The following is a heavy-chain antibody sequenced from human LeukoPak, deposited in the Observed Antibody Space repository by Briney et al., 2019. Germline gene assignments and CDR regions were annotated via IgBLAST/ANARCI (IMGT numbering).Heavy chain of an antibody. CDR3: ARLGYSSGSHIDY. Sequence: GGSLRLSCAASGFTFSSFWLSWVRQAPGKGLEWVANIKQDGSEKLYVDSVKGRFTISRDNAKNSLYLQMNSLRVEDTAVYYCARLGYSSGSHIDYWGQGTLVTVSS. J-gene: IGHJ4*02. D-gene: IGHD6-19*01. V-gene: IGHV3-7*04. CDR1: GFTFSSFW. CDR2: IKQDGSEK.